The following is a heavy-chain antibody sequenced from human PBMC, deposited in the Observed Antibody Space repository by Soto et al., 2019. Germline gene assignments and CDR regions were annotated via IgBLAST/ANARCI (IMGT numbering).Heavy chain of an antibody. CDR2: ISSSSSYI. V-gene: IGHV3-21*01. CDR1: GFTFSSYS. J-gene: IGHJ3*02. Sequence: GGSLRLSCAASGFTFSSYSMNWVRQAPGKGLEWVSSISSSSSYIYYADSVKGRFTISRDNAKSSLYRQMNSLTAEDTAVYYCARGNYYDSRGPGYDAFDIWGQGTMVTVSS. CDR3: ARGNYYDSRGPGYDAFDI. D-gene: IGHD3-22*01.